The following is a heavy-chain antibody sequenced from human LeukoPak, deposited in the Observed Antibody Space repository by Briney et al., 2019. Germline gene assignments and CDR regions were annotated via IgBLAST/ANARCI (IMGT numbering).Heavy chain of an antibody. CDR1: GGSIRSYY. CDR2: IYTSGST. CDR3: ARAPGDGSFDY. Sequence: SETLSLTCTVSGGSIRSYYWSWIRQTPGKGLEWIGYIYTSGSTNYNPSLKSRVTISADTSKNQFSLKLSSVTAADTAVYYCARAPGDGSFDYWGQGTLVSVSS. J-gene: IGHJ4*02. V-gene: IGHV4-4*09. D-gene: IGHD1-26*01.